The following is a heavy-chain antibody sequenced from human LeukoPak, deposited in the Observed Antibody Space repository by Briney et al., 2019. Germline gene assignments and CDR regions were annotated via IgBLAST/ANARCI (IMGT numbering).Heavy chain of an antibody. J-gene: IGHJ5*02. CDR3: AREGTYSSGWLGPDMNWFDP. V-gene: IGHV6-1*01. CDR1: GDSVSRNSAA. Sequence: SQTLSLTCAISGDSVSRNSAAWNWIRQSPSRGLEWLGRTYYRSKWYNDYAVSVKSRITINPDTSKNQFSLQLNSVTPEDTAVYYCAREGTYSSGWLGPDMNWFDPWGQGTLVTVSS. D-gene: IGHD6-19*01. CDR2: TYYRSKWYN.